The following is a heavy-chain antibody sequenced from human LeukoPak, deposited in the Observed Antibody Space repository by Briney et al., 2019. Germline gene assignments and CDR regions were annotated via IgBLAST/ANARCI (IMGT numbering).Heavy chain of an antibody. CDR2: INPNSCGT. Sequence: ASVKVSCKASGYTFTGYYMHWVRQAPGQGLEWMGWINPNSCGTNYAQKFQGRVTMTRGTSINTANMELSRLRSDDTAVYYCARGGSNRYYFDYWGQGTLVTVSS. V-gene: IGHV1-2*02. J-gene: IGHJ4*02. D-gene: IGHD1-14*01. CDR3: ARGGSNRYYFDY. CDR1: GYTFTGYY.